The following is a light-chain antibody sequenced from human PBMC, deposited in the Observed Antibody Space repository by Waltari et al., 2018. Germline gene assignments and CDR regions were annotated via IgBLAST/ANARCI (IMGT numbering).Light chain of an antibody. Sequence: EIVLTQSPVTLSLSPGDTATLSCRASQSIGSYLAWYQRKPGQAPRLLIYDASNRAAGIPPRFSGGGSGTDFTLTISGLEPEDFAVYYCQQYNNWPLTFGGGTKVEIK. CDR1: QSIGSY. V-gene: IGKV3-11*01. CDR2: DAS. J-gene: IGKJ4*01. CDR3: QQYNNWPLT.